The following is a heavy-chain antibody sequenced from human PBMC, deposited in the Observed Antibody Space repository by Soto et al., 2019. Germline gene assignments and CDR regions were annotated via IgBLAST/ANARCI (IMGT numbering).Heavy chain of an antibody. CDR2: IRGGGNT. Sequence: GGSLRLSCAASGVTVSTDWMYWVRQAPGKGLEWVSVIRGGGNTFYADSVEGRFTISRDNSKNMVYLQMNSLRAEDTAVYYCVRENYYYGMDVWGQGTTVTVSS. CDR3: VRENYYYGMDV. CDR1: GVTVSTDW. J-gene: IGHJ6*02. V-gene: IGHV3-66*01.